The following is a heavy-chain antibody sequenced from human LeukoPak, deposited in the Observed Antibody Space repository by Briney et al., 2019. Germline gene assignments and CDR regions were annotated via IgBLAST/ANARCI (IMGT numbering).Heavy chain of an antibody. V-gene: IGHV3-30*18. D-gene: IGHD2-15*01. CDR1: GFTFSNYG. Sequence: GGSLRLSCAASGFTFSNYGIHWVRQAPGKGLEWVAFISYDGSNTYYADSVKGRITISRDNSKNTLYLQMNSLRAEDTAVYYCAKDGYCSGGSCYSKFFDYWGQGTLVTVSS. CDR2: ISYDGSNT. CDR3: AKDGYCSGGSCYSKFFDY. J-gene: IGHJ4*02.